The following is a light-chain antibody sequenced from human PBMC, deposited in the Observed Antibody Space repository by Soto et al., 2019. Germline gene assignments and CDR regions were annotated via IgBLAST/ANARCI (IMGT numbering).Light chain of an antibody. V-gene: IGKV3-15*01. J-gene: IGKJ1*01. CDR1: QSVGSN. CDR3: QQYNNWPPWT. Sequence: EIVMTQSPAILSVSPGERATLSCRASQSVGSNLAWYLQKPGQAPRPLIYGASTRATGIPARFSGSGSGTEFTLTISSLQSEDFAVYYCQQYNNWPPWTFGQGTKVEIK. CDR2: GAS.